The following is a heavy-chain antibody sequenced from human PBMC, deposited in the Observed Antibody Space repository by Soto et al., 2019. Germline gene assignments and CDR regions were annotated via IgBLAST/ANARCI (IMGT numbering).Heavy chain of an antibody. D-gene: IGHD3-9*01. CDR1: GFTFSIYW. V-gene: IGHV3-7*03. J-gene: IGHJ4*02. CDR3: ARAIDDILTGCPYYFDY. Sequence: GGSLRLSCAASGFTFSIYWMSWVRQSPGKGLEWVANIKQDGSEKYYVDSAKGRFTISRDNAKNSLYLQMNSLRAEDTAVYYCARAIDDILTGCPYYFDYWGQGTLVTVSS. CDR2: IKQDGSEK.